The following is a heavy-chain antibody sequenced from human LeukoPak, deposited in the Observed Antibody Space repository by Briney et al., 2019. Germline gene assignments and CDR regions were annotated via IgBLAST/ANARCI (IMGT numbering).Heavy chain of an antibody. CDR2: INPSGGST. V-gene: IGHV1-46*01. Sequence: ASVTVSCKASGYTFTSYYMHWVRQAPGQGLEWMGIINPSGGSTSYAQKFQGRVTMTRDTSTSTVYMELSSLRSEDTAVYYCARRYCSSGSCYYALDYWGQGTLVTVSS. J-gene: IGHJ4*02. CDR3: ARRYCSSGSCYYALDY. D-gene: IGHD2-15*01. CDR1: GYTFTSYY.